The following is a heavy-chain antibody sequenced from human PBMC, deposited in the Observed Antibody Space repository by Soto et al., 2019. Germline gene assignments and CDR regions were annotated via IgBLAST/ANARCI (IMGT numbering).Heavy chain of an antibody. D-gene: IGHD2-2*01. J-gene: IGHJ4*02. CDR1: GFVFSDYA. Sequence: EVQLLDSGGGWVQPGGSLRLSCVASGFVFSDYAMSWVRQAPGKGLEWVSAISAGGSATYYADSVKGRFTVSRVNSKNTLYLQMNILRAEDTAIYYCASVPIWCGSSSCYTEGFDSWGQGTLVTVSS. V-gene: IGHV3-23*01. CDR3: ASVPIWCGSSSCYTEGFDS. CDR2: ISAGGSAT.